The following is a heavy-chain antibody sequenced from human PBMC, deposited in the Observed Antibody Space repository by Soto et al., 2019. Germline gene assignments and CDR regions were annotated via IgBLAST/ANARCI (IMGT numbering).Heavy chain of an antibody. CDR2: ISSSSSYI. Sequence: PVWSLRLSCAASLFTFSSYSMNWVRKYPFKVLEFVSSISSSSSYIYYADSVKGRFTISRDNAKNSLYLQMNSLRAEDTAVYYCARDPPPAYYGSGGDANTIEYWGQGTLVTASS. CDR3: ARDPPPAYYGSGGDANTIEY. D-gene: IGHD3-10*01. V-gene: IGHV3-21*01. CDR1: LFTFSSYS. J-gene: IGHJ4*02.